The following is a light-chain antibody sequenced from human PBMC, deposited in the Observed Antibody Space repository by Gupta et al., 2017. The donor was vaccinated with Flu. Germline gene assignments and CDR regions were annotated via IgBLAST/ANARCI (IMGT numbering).Light chain of an antibody. CDR3: CSYAGTFTFV. CDR1: SSDVGNYDY. CDR2: DVS. V-gene: IGLV2-11*01. J-gene: IGLJ2*01. Sequence: SVTISCTGTSSDVGNYDYVSWYQQHPGKAPKLMIYDVSKRPAGVPDRFSGSKSGNTASLTISGLQAEDEADYYCCSYAGTFTFVFGGGTKLTVL.